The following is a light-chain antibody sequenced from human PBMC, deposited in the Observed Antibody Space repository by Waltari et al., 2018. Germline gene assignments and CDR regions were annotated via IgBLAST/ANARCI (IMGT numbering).Light chain of an antibody. CDR1: SSDVGAYNY. V-gene: IGLV2-14*03. Sequence: QSALTQPASVSGSPGQSITISCTGTSSDVGAYNYETWYQQHPSKAPKHIIYDVTNRPSGVSNRFSGSKSDNTASLTISGLQAEDEADYYCSSYTSSSTLAFGGGTKLTVL. J-gene: IGLJ2*01. CDR3: SSYTSSSTLA. CDR2: DVT.